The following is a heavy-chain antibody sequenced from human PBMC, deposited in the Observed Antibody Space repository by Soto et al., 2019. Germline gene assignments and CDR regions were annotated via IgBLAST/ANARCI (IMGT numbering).Heavy chain of an antibody. D-gene: IGHD5-18*01. CDR1: GFTFTSSA. CDR2: IVVGSGNT. CDR3: AANYSYGPLFDF. V-gene: IGHV1-58*01. J-gene: IGHJ4*02. Sequence: GASVKVSCKASGFTFTSSAVQWVRQARGQRLEWIGWIVVGSGNTNYAQSLQERVTITRDMSTSTAYMELSSLRSEDTAVYYCAANYSYGPLFDFWDQGTLVTVSS.